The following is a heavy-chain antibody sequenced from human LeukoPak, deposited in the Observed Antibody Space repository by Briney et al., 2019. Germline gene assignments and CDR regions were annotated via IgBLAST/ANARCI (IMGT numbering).Heavy chain of an antibody. Sequence: TGGSLRLSCAASGFTFSSYGMHWVRQAPGKGLEWVAFIRYDGSNKYYADSVKGRFTISRDNSKNTLYLQMNSLRAEDTAVYYCAKDSDHYYYMDVWGKGTTVTVSS. J-gene: IGHJ6*03. CDR3: AKDSDHYYYMDV. CDR2: IRYDGSNK. CDR1: GFTFSSYG. V-gene: IGHV3-30*02.